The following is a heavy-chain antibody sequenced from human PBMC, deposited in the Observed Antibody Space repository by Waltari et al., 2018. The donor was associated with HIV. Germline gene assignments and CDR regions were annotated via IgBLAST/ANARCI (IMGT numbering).Heavy chain of an antibody. J-gene: IGHJ4*02. D-gene: IGHD3-3*01. V-gene: IGHV4-61*02. CDR3: ARDTDYDFWSGYYYY. CDR2: IYTSGST. CDR1: GGSISSGSYY. Sequence: QVQLQESGPGLVKPSQTLSLTCTVPGGSISSGSYYWSWIRQPAGKGLEWIGRIYTSGSTNYNPSLKSRVTISVDTSKNQFSLKLSSVTAADTAVYYCARDTDYDFWSGYYYYWGQGTLVTVSS.